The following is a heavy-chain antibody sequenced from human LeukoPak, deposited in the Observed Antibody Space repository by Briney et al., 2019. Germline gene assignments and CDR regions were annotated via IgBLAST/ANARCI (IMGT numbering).Heavy chain of an antibody. D-gene: IGHD3-3*01. J-gene: IGHJ4*02. CDR3: ASGQYYDLWSGYYVD. CDR1: GGSFSGHY. V-gene: IGHV4-34*01. Sequence: SETLSLTCAVYGGSFSGHYWSWIRQPPGKGLEWLGEINHSGSTNYNPSLESRVTISVDTSKNHFSLKLSSVTAADTAVYYCASGQYYDLWSGYYVDWGQGTLVTVSA. CDR2: INHSGST.